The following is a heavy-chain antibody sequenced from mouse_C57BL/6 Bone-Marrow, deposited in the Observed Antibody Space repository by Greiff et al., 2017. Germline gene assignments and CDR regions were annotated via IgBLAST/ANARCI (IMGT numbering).Heavy chain of an antibody. V-gene: IGHV1-50*01. CDR1: GYTFTSYW. CDR2: LDPSDSYT. J-gene: IGHJ1*03. Sequence: VQLQQSGAELVKPGASVKLSCKASGYTFTSYWMQWVKQRPGQGLEWIGELDPSDSYTNYNQKFKGKATLTVDTSSSTAYMQLSSLTSEDSAVYYCAREGITTVVAPLDFDVWGTGTTVTVSS. D-gene: IGHD1-1*01. CDR3: AREGITTVVAPLDFDV.